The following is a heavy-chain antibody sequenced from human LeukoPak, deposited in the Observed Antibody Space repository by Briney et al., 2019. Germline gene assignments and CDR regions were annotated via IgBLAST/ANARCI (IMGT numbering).Heavy chain of an antibody. D-gene: IGHD2-21*01. CDR3: AKDHDNTDYYYYFDS. CDR1: GFNFDAYA. Sequence: GGSLRISCAASGFNFDAYAMSWVRQAPGKGLEWVSCISKSGRTTFYTDSVKGRFTISRDNSKNTLHLQMNRLRAEDTALYYCAKDHDNTDYYYYFDSWGQGTLVTVSS. J-gene: IGHJ4*02. V-gene: IGHV3-23*01. CDR2: ISKSGRTT.